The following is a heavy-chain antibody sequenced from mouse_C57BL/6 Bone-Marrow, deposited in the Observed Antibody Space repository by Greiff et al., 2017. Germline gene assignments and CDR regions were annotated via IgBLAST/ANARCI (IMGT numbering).Heavy chain of an antibody. CDR1: GYTFTSYW. CDR2: IDPSDSYT. V-gene: IGHV1-50*01. Sequence: QVQLKQPGAELVKPGASVKLSCKASGYTFTSYWMQWVKQRPGQGLEWIGEIDPSDSYTNYNQKFKGKATLTVDTSSSTAYMQLSSLTSEDSAVYYCARAYDYDRGYYFDYWGQGTTLTVSS. D-gene: IGHD2-4*01. CDR3: ARAYDYDRGYYFDY. J-gene: IGHJ2*01.